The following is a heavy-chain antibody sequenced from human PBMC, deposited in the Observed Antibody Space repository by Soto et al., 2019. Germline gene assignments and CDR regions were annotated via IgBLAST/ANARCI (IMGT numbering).Heavy chain of an antibody. J-gene: IGHJ4*02. V-gene: IGHV3-30*18. CDR2: ISYDGSNK. D-gene: IGHD1-1*01. Sequence: GCLELACAASGCTVSIYGMHGVRQAPGKGLEWVAVISYDGSNKYYADSVKGRFTISRDNSKNTLYLQMNSLRAEDTAVYYCAKDRWTTNDEPTFDYWGQGTLVTVYS. CDR1: GCTVSIYG. CDR3: AKDRWTTNDEPTFDY.